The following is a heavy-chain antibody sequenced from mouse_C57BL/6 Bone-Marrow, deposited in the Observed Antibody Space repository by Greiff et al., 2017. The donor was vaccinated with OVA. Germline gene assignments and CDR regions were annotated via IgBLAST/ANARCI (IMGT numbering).Heavy chain of an antibody. V-gene: IGHV1-42*01. CDR3: ARDSNRIRGAMDD. J-gene: IGHJ4*01. CDR1: GYSFTGYY. D-gene: IGHD2-5*01. CDR2: INPSTGGT. Sequence: EVQLQQSGPELVKPGASVKISCKASGYSFTGYYMNWVKQSPEKSLEWIGEINPSTGGTTYNQKFKAKATLTVDKSSSTAYMQLKSLTSEDSAVYYCARDSNRIRGAMDDWGQGTSVTVSS.